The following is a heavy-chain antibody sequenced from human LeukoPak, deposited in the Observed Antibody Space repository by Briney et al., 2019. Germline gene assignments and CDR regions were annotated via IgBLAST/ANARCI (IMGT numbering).Heavy chain of an antibody. J-gene: IGHJ4*02. V-gene: IGHV3-30*18. CDR1: GFTFSSYG. CDR3: AKDRYYDSSGIFDY. D-gene: IGHD3-22*01. CDR2: ISYDGSNK. Sequence: DPGRSLRFYCAASGFTFSSYGMHWVRQAPGKGLEWVVVISYDGSNKYYADSVKGRFTISRDNSKNTLYLQMNSLRAEDTAVYYCAKDRYYDSSGIFDYWGQGTLVTVSS.